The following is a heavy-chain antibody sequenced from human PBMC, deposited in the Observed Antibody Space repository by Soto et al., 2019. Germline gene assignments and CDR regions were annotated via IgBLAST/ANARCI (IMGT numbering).Heavy chain of an antibody. Sequence: GASVKVSCKASGYTFTSYDINWVRQATRQGLEWMGWMNPNSGNTGYAQKFQGRVTMTRNTSISTAYMELSSLRSEDTAVYYCARVMLYYDILTGYYRVGAFDIWGQGTMVTVSS. CDR1: GYTFTSYD. CDR2: MNPNSGNT. CDR3: ARVMLYYDILTGYYRVGAFDI. J-gene: IGHJ3*02. V-gene: IGHV1-8*01. D-gene: IGHD3-9*01.